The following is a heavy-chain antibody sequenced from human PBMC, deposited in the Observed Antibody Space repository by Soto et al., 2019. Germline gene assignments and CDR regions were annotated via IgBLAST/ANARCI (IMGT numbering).Heavy chain of an antibody. J-gene: IGHJ3*02. CDR2: ISDDGDTV. D-gene: IGHD3-22*01. CDR1: EFTFSDYA. Sequence: QVRLVESGGGVVQPGRSLRLSCAASEFTFSDYAMHWVRQAPGKGLEWVAVISDDGDTVFYADSMKDRLTISRDNSKSTLFLQLTRLGPEDTALLYCARAHYHDSSVPNGHAFDIWGQGTLVTVSS. CDR3: ARAHYHDSSVPNGHAFDI. V-gene: IGHV3-30-3*01.